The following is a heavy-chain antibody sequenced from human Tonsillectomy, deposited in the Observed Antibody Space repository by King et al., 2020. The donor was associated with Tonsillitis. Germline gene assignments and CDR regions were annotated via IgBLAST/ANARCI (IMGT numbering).Heavy chain of an antibody. V-gene: IGHV4-30-4*01. CDR3: ARVVETYWYFDL. CDR2: ISPSGTI. CDR1: GGSISSGGYY. D-gene: IGHD1-26*01. Sequence: VQLQESGPGLVKPSQTLSLTCTVSGGSISSGGYYWSLGRQTPGKGLEWIGYISPSGTIFYNPSLKSPVSISVDTSKNQFSLKLSSVTAADTAVYYCARVVETYWYFDLWGRGTLVTVSS. J-gene: IGHJ2*01.